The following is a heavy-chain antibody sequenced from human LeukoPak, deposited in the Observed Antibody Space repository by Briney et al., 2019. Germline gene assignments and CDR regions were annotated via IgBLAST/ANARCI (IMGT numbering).Heavy chain of an antibody. CDR3: ASAEYGSGSYIIDY. J-gene: IGHJ4*02. D-gene: IGHD3-10*01. CDR2: IYYSGST. CDR1: GGSISNYY. V-gene: IGHV4-59*01. Sequence: SETLSLTCTVSGGSISNYYWSWMRQPPGKGLEWIGYIYYSGSTNYNPSLKSRVTISVDTSKNQFSLKLSSVTAADTAVYYCASAEYGSGSYIIDYWGQGTL.